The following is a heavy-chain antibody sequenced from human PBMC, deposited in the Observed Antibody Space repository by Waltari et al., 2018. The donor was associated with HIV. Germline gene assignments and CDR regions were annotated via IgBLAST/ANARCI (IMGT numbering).Heavy chain of an antibody. D-gene: IGHD3-3*01. CDR1: ESYINTDNY. J-gene: IGHJ2*01. CDR2: ASHSGGT. Sequence: QVQLQELGPGLVKPSETLSLTCTVSESYINTDNYWGCIRRPPGKGLEWLGSASHSGGTVHNASLQSRVTVSVVRTKSQFSLRMNSVSAADTAVYYCARAGVVPALFDLWGRGTLVTVSS. CDR3: ARAGVVPALFDL. V-gene: IGHV4-38-2*02.